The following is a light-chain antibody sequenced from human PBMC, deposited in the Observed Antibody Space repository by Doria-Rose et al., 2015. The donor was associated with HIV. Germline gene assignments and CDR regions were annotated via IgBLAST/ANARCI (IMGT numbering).Light chain of an antibody. CDR2: DGS. CDR3: HQYGTSWT. J-gene: IGKJ1*01. CDR1: QSFSSTY. V-gene: IGKV3-20*01. Sequence: TQSPGTLSLSPGERATLSCRASQSFSSTYLAWYQQRPGQAPSLLIYDGSTRATGIPDRFSASASGTDFTLTINRLEPEDFALYCCHQYGTSWTFGQGTKVEI.